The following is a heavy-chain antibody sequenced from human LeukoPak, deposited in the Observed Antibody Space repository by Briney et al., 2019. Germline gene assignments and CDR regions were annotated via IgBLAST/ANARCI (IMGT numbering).Heavy chain of an antibody. J-gene: IGHJ4*02. CDR1: GFTFNNYN. Sequence: TGGSLKLSCATSGFTFNNYNMNWVRQAPGRALEWVSSITSSGTYIFYADSVKGRFTISRDNAKNSLYLQMNSLGPEDTAVYYCARLLAYNSGGEAFDHWGQGALVTVSS. CDR2: ITSSGTYI. D-gene: IGHD1-20*01. V-gene: IGHV3-21*01. CDR3: ARLLAYNSGGEAFDH.